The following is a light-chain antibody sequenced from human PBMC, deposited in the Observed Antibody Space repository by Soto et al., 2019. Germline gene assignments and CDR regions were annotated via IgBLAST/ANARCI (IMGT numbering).Light chain of an antibody. J-gene: IGKJ4*01. Sequence: MTQSPVTLSVSPGERVTLSCRASQSVSSDLAWYQKKPGQPPRLLIYGAATRATGIPAMFSCSGSGTEFTLTINSLQSEDFALYYCQQYNIWPLTFGGGTRVQIK. CDR3: QQYNIWPLT. V-gene: IGKV3-15*01. CDR1: QSVSSD. CDR2: GAA.